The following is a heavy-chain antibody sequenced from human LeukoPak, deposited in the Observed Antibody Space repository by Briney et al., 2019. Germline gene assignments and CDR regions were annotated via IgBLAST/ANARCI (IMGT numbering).Heavy chain of an antibody. V-gene: IGHV3-7*01. Sequence: GGSLRLSCAASGFTFSSYSMNWVRQAPGKGLEWVANIKQDGSEKYYVDSVKGRFTISRDNAKNSLYLQMNSLRAEDTAVYYCARRYSGRYDFDYWGQGTLVTVSS. CDR1: GFTFSSYS. CDR2: IKQDGSEK. CDR3: ARRYSGRYDFDY. J-gene: IGHJ4*02. D-gene: IGHD1-26*01.